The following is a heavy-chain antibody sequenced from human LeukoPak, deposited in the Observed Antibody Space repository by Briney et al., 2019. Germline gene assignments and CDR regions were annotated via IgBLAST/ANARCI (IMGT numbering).Heavy chain of an antibody. J-gene: IGHJ6*02. D-gene: IGHD2-2*01. CDR1: RFTFSSSA. CDR2: ISDSGGNT. Sequence: GGSLRLSCAASRFTFSSSAMSWVRQAPGKGLEWVSTISDSGGNTFYADSVKGRFTISRDNSKNTLYLQMNILRAEDTAVYYCAKLGYCSSTNCYYYYYYGMDVWGQGTTVTVSS. V-gene: IGHV3-23*01. CDR3: AKLGYCSSTNCYYYYYYGMDV.